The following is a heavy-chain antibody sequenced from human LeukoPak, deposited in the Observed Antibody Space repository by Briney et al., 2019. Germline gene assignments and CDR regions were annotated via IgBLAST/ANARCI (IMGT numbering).Heavy chain of an antibody. CDR1: GFTVSSYG. D-gene: IGHD4-23*01. J-gene: IGHJ1*01. CDR2: ISYDGSNK. V-gene: IGHV3-30*18. Sequence: PGRSLRLSCAASGFTVSSYGMHWVRQAPGKGLEWVAVISYDGSNKYYADSVKGRFTISRDNSKNTLYLQMNSLRAEDTAVYYCAKESLTSPRWFQHWGQGTLVTVSS. CDR3: AKESLTSPRWFQH.